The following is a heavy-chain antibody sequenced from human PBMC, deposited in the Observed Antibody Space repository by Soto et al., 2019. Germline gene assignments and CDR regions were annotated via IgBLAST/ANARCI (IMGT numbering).Heavy chain of an antibody. V-gene: IGHV4-39*01. CDR2: IYYSGST. Sequence: SETLSLTCTVSGGSISSSSYYWGWIRQPPGKGLEWIGSIYYSGSTYYNPSLKSRVTISVDTSKNQFSLKLSSVTAADTAVYYCASPMPYYGDPEYFQHWGQGTLVTVSS. J-gene: IGHJ1*01. CDR1: GGSISSSSYY. D-gene: IGHD4-17*01. CDR3: ASPMPYYGDPEYFQH.